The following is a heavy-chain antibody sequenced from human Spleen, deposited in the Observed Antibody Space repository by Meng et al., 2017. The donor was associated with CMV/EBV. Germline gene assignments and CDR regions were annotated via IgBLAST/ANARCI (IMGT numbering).Heavy chain of an antibody. CDR3: ARGPTILAARRRHRLDS. D-gene: IGHD6-6*01. J-gene: IGHJ4*02. CDR2: INHSGSA. V-gene: IGHV4-34*01. CDR1: GGSFSGYF. Sequence: YGGSFSGYFWNWIRQTPEKGLQWIGEINHSGSANYNPSLKSRVTISVDSSKNHFSLNLTSVTAADTAVYYCARGPTILAARRRHRLDSWGQGTLVTVSS.